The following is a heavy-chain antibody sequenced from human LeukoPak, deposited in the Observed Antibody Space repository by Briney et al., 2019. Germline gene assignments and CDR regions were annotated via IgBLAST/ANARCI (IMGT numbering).Heavy chain of an antibody. CDR3: ARDHVVDGLVFDY. Sequence: AGGSLRLSCAAAGFTFRSHWMSWIRQAPGKGLEWVANINQDGSDKYYVDSVKGRFTISRDNAKNSLYLQIDSLRAEDTAVYYCARDHVVDGLVFDYWGQGALVTVSS. CDR2: INQDGSDK. J-gene: IGHJ4*02. D-gene: IGHD2-15*01. CDR1: GFTFRSHW. V-gene: IGHV3-7*01.